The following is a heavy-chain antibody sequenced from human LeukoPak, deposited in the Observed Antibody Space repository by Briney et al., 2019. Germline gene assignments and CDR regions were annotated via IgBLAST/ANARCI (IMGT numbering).Heavy chain of an antibody. V-gene: IGHV3-23*01. CDR1: GFTFSLSA. CDR3: ASYGVVRGVIAPFDY. CDR2: VSNSGAAT. D-gene: IGHD3-10*01. Sequence: GGSLRLSCAASGFTFSLSAMTWVRQPPGKGLEWVATVSNSGAATYYADSVKGRFSISRDNSKNTVSLEMSNLRTDDTAIYYCASYGVVRGVIAPFDYWGQGTLVTVSS. J-gene: IGHJ4*02.